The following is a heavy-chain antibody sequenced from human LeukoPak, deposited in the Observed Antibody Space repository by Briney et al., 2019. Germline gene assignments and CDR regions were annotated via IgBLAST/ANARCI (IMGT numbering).Heavy chain of an antibody. Sequence: GGSLRLSCAASGFTFSSYEMNWVRQAPGKGLEWVSYISSRGTPIYYADSVKGRFTVSRDNARNSLYLQMNSLRAEDTAVYYCARRARIDYWGQGTLVTVSS. V-gene: IGHV3-48*03. CDR1: GFTFSSYE. D-gene: IGHD6-6*01. CDR2: ISSRGTPI. J-gene: IGHJ4*02. CDR3: ARRARIDY.